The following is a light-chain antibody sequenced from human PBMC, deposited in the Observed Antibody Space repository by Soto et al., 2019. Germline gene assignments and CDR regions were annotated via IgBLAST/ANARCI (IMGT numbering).Light chain of an antibody. V-gene: IGKV3-15*01. J-gene: IGKJ3*01. CDR3: HQDNSWPRGT. CDR1: QSFNLN. CDR2: GAS. Sequence: EIMRTKSPGTLSVSPGEGATLSCTASQSFNLNLAWYQQKPGQQPRLLLYGASTRATGIPVRFRGSGSVTEFTLSIISLQSEDSAVYDCHQDNSWPRGTFGPGTKVEI.